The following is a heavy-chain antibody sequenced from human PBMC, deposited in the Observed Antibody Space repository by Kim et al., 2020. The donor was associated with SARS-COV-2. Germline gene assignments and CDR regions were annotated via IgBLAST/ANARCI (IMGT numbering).Heavy chain of an antibody. D-gene: IGHD3-3*01. CDR3: AKNPDDFWTGYNIYFDH. J-gene: IGHJ4*02. CDR1: GFTFKKIA. Sequence: GGSLRLSCATSGFTFKKIAMSWVRQAPGKGLEWVSAIGGSDDTTFYADSVNGRFTISRDTSKSTLYLEMSSLRADDTALYYCAKNPDDFWTGYNIYFDHWGQGTLLTVYS. CDR2: IGGSDDTT. V-gene: IGHV3-23*01.